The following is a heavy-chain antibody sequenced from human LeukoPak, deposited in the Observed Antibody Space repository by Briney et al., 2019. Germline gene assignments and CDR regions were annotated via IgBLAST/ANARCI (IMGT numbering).Heavy chain of an antibody. V-gene: IGHV5-51*01. CDR3: VIYGSGSYFDY. Sequence: GESLKISCKASGYPFTTYYIAWVRQLPGKGLEWMGIVYPGDSETRYSPSFQGQVTFSADKSISTAYLQWSSLKASDTAMYYCVIYGSGSYFDYWGQGTLVIVSS. CDR1: GYPFTTYY. J-gene: IGHJ4*02. D-gene: IGHD3-10*01. CDR2: VYPGDSET.